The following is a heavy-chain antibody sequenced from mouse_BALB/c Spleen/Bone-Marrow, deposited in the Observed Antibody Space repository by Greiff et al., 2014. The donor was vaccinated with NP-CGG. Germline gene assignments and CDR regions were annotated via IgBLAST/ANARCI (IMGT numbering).Heavy chain of an antibody. CDR2: ITSGGGST. CDR1: GFTFSSYT. V-gene: IGHV5-12-2*01. D-gene: IGHD3-1*01. Sequence: EVNVVESGGGLVQPGGSLKLSCAASGFTFSSYTMSWVRQTPEKRLEWVAYITSGGGSTYYPDTVKGRFTISRDNAKNTLYLQMSSLKSEDTAMYYCARHVGNPYAMDYWGQGTSVTVSS. J-gene: IGHJ4*01. CDR3: ARHVGNPYAMDY.